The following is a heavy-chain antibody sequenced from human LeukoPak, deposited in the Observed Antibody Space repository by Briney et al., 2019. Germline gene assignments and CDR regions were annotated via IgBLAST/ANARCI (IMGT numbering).Heavy chain of an antibody. V-gene: IGHV1-2*02. J-gene: IGHJ4*02. CDR3: ARVDYYDSSGFFDY. Sequence: ASVKVSCKASGYTFTDYYMHWVRQAPGQGLEWMGWINPDSGGTNYAQRFQGRVTMTRDTSISTAYMELSRLRSDDTAVYYCARVDYYDSSGFFDYWGQGTLVTVSS. CDR2: INPDSGGT. D-gene: IGHD3-22*01. CDR1: GYTFTDYY.